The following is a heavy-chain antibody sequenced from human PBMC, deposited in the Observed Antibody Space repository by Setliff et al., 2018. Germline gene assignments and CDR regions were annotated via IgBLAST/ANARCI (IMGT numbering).Heavy chain of an antibody. V-gene: IGHV4-61*09. D-gene: IGHD3-3*01. CDR1: GDSISSRPFY. J-gene: IGHJ6*03. CDR3: ARMTGFQYIDV. CDR2: IYTSWST. Sequence: SETLALTCTVSGDSISSRPFYWGWFRQPAGKELEWIGQIYTSWSTIYNPSLKSRVTILLDTSKNQFSLTLTSVTAADTAVYYCARMTGFQYIDVWGKGTTVTVSS.